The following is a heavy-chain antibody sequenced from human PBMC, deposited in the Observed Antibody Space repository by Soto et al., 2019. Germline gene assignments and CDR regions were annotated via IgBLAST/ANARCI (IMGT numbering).Heavy chain of an antibody. D-gene: IGHD1-1*01. CDR2: VHISGHS. Sequence: QVHLQESGPGLVAPSGTLSLTCTLSGGSVRAPDWWNWVRQSPDKGLEWIAEVHISGHSNYNPSLRSRVSVSTDRSKYQFYLNLNSVTAADTAIYYCARVRQGCSANNCYFDPWGQGTQVTISS. CDR3: ARVRQGCSANNCYFDP. V-gene: IGHV4-4*02. J-gene: IGHJ5*01. CDR1: GGSVRAPDW.